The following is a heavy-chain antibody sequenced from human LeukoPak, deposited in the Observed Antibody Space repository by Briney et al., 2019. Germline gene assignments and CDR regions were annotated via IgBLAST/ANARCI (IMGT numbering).Heavy chain of an antibody. CDR3: ARDATYYYGSGSPSDAFDI. V-gene: IGHV3-30-3*01. CDR1: GFTFSSYA. Sequence: GGSLRLSCAASGFTFSSYAMHWVRQAPGKGLEWVAVISYDGSNKYYADSVKGRFTISRDNSKNTLYLQMNSLRAEDTAVYYCARDATYYYGSGSPSDAFDIWGQGTMVTVSS. J-gene: IGHJ3*02. CDR2: ISYDGSNK. D-gene: IGHD3-10*01.